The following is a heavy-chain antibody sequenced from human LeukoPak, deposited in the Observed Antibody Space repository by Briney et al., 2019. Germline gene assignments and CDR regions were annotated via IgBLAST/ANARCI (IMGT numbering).Heavy chain of an antibody. CDR3: ASRDSSGYYSLGAFDI. V-gene: IGHV4-39*01. J-gene: IGHJ3*02. Sequence: PSETLSLTCTVSGGSNSSSSYYWGWIRQPPGKGLEWIGSIYYSGSTYYNPSLKSRVTISVDTSKNQFSLKLSSVTAADTAVYYCASRDSSGYYSLGAFDIWGQGTMVTVSS. CDR1: GGSNSSSSYY. D-gene: IGHD3-22*01. CDR2: IYYSGST.